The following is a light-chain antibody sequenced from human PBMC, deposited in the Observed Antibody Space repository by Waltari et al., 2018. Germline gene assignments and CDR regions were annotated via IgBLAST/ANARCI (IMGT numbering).Light chain of an antibody. CDR2: KTS. CDR3: QHYKTSFRT. J-gene: IGKJ1*01. V-gene: IGKV1-5*03. Sequence: DIQMTQSPSTLSASVGDRVTITCRASQNISPWLACHQQNPGKAPRLLIYKTSSLESGVPSRFSGGGSGTEFTLTISCLQPDDFATYYCQHYKTSFRTFGQGTRVEV. CDR1: QNISPW.